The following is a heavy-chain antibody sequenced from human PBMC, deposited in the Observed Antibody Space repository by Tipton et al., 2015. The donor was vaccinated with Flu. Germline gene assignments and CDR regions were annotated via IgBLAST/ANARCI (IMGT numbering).Heavy chain of an antibody. CDR1: GGSIRGYA. V-gene: IGHV4-59*01. Sequence: TLSLTCTVSGGSIRGYAWTWIRQPPGKGLEWMGYIYDTGSANYNPSLKGRATMSVDTSKNLLSLKATSVTAADTATYYCARDKTGRDGSFQYKFDSWGQGALVIVSS. D-gene: IGHD7-27*01. CDR2: IYDTGSA. J-gene: IGHJ4*02. CDR3: ARDKTGRDGSFQYKFDS.